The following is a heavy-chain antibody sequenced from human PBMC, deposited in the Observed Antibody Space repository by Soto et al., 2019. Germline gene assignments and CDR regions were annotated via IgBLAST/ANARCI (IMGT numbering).Heavy chain of an antibody. CDR1: GFAFRSYA. Sequence: QVQLVESGGGVVQPGRSLRLSCEASGFAFRSYAVHWVRQAPGKGLEWVALISYDGSNVYYADTVKGRFTISRDNSKNNLNLQMNSLRAEDTAVYYCASRRGFGTYYFAYLGQGTLVTVSS. J-gene: IGHJ4*02. CDR2: ISYDGSNV. V-gene: IGHV3-30*14. D-gene: IGHD1-7*01. CDR3: ASRRGFGTYYFAY.